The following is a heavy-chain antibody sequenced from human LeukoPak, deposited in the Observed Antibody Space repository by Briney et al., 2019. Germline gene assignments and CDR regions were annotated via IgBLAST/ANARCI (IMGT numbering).Heavy chain of an antibody. CDR2: IYYSGST. CDR1: GGSISSYY. J-gene: IGHJ6*02. D-gene: IGHD1-26*01. Sequence: PSETLSLTCTVSGGSISSYYWSWIRQPPGKGLEWIGCIYYSGSTNYNPSLKSRVTISVDTSKNQFSLKLSSVTAADTAVYYCAKGGAYYYYYGMDVWGQGTTVTVSS. CDR3: AKGGAYYYYYGMDV. V-gene: IGHV4-59*08.